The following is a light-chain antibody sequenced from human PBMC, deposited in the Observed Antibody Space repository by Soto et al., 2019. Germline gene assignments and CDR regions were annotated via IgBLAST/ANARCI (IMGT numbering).Light chain of an antibody. V-gene: IGKV2-28*01. CDR2: LGS. J-gene: IGKJ4*01. CDR3: MQALQTPLLT. CDR1: QSLLHSNGYNY. Sequence: DIVMTQSPLSLPVTPGEPASISCRSSQSLLHSNGYNYLDWYLQKPGQSPQLLIYLGSNRASGVPDRFSGIGSGTDFTLKISRVEAEDVRVYYCMQALQTPLLTFGGGTKVEVK.